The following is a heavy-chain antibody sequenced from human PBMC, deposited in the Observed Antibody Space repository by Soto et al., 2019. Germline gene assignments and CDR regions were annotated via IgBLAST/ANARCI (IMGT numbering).Heavy chain of an antibody. V-gene: IGHV3-30*18. CDR3: AKDYGGDNWYFDL. J-gene: IGHJ2*01. CDR2: ISYDGSNK. CDR1: GFTFSSYG. Sequence: QVQLVESGGGVVQPGRSLRLSCAASGFTFSSYGMHWVRQAPGKGLEWVAVISYDGSNKYYADSVKGRFTISRDNSKNTLYLQMNSLIAEDTAVYYCAKDYGGDNWYFDLWGRGTLVTVSS. D-gene: IGHD2-21*02.